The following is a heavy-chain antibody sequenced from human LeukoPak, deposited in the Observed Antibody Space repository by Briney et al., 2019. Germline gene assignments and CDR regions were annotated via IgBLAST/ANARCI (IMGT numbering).Heavy chain of an antibody. V-gene: IGHV3-30-3*01. Sequence: GGSLRLSCAASGFTFNSYAMHWVRQAPGKGLEWVTVISYDGSNKYYADSVKGRFTISRDNSKNTLYLQMNSLRPEDTAFYYRARDPQHWGQGTLVTVSS. CDR1: GFTFNSYA. CDR2: ISYDGSNK. CDR3: ARDPQH. J-gene: IGHJ1*01.